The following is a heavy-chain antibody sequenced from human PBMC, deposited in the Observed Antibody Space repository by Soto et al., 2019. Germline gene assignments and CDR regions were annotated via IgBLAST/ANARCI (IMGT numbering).Heavy chain of an antibody. V-gene: IGHV5-51*01. CDR2: IYPGDSDT. J-gene: IGHJ5*01. Sequence: ESMKISCKGSGYSFTSYWVGWVRQMPGKGLEWMGIIYPGDSDTRYSPSFQGQVTISADKSISTAYLQWSSLKASDTAMYYCASSLYDSPGWFDSWGQGTLVTVSS. CDR1: GYSFTSYW. D-gene: IGHD3-3*01. CDR3: ASSLYDSPGWFDS.